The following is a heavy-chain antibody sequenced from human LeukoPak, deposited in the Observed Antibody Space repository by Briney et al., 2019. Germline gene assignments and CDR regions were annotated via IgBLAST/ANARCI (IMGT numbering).Heavy chain of an antibody. Sequence: GGSLRLSCAASGFTFSSYAMHWVRQAPGKGLEWVAVISYDGSNKYYADSVKGRFTISRDNAKNSLYLQMNSLRAEDTAVYYCARGAGAKADGAFDIWGQGTMVTVSS. V-gene: IGHV3-30-3*01. CDR1: GFTFSSYA. J-gene: IGHJ3*02. D-gene: IGHD1-26*01. CDR3: ARGAGAKADGAFDI. CDR2: ISYDGSNK.